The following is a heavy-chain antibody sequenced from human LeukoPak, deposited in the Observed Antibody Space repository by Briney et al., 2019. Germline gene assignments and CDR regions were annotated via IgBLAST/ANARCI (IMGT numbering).Heavy chain of an antibody. CDR3: AKLGGSSGWYLAAFDI. J-gene: IGHJ3*02. Sequence: PGGSLRLSCAASGFTFSSYAMSWVRQAPGKGLEWVSAIGGSGGSTYYADSVKGRFTISRDNSKNTLYLQMNSLRAEDTAVYYCAKLGGSSGWYLAAFDIWGQGTMVTVSS. V-gene: IGHV3-23*01. CDR1: GFTFSSYA. D-gene: IGHD6-19*01. CDR2: IGGSGGST.